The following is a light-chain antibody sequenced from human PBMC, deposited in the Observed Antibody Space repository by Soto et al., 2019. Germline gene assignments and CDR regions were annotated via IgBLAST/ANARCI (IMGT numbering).Light chain of an antibody. V-gene: IGLV2-14*01. J-gene: IGLJ1*01. CDR3: NSYTSSSTLDV. CDR1: SSDFVGYNY. Sequence: QSVLTQPASVSGSPGQSITISCTGTSSDFVGYNYVSWYQQHPGKAPKLMIYEVSNRPLGVSNRFSGSKSGNTASLTISGLQAEDEADYYCNSYTSSSTLDVFGTGTKVTVL. CDR2: EVS.